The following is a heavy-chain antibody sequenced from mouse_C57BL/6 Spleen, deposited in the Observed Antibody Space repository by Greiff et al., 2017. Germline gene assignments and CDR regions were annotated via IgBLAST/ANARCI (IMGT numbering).Heavy chain of an antibody. CDR1: GYTFTDYY. CDR2: INPNNGGT. Sequence: VQLQQSGPELVKPGASVKISCKASGYTFTDYYMNWVKQSHGKSLEWIGDINPNNGGTSYNQKFKGKATLTVDKSSSTAYMELRSLTSEDSAVYYCGLIWFAYWGQGTLVTVSA. J-gene: IGHJ3*01. CDR3: GLIWFAY. V-gene: IGHV1-26*01.